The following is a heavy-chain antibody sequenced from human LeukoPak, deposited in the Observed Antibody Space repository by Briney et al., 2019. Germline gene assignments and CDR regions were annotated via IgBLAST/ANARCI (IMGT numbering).Heavy chain of an antibody. Sequence: GGSLRLSCSASGFTFLSYAMHWVRQAPGKGLEYVSATSSDGGSTYYADSVKGRFTISRDNSKNTLYLQMNSLRAEDTAVYYCARELRTGAGLDYWGQGTLVTVSS. V-gene: IGHV3-64*04. CDR1: GFTFLSYA. CDR3: ARELRTGAGLDY. D-gene: IGHD1-1*01. CDR2: TSSDGGST. J-gene: IGHJ4*02.